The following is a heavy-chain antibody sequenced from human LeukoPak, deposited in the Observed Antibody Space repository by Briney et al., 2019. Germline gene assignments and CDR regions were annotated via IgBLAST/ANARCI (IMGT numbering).Heavy chain of an antibody. CDR2: INSDGSFT. J-gene: IGHJ5*02. CDR3: ARVQVLGTYDWFDP. CDR1: EFIFSNYW. D-gene: IGHD4/OR15-4a*01. Sequence: PGGSLRLSCAASEFIFSNYWMRWVRQAPGKGLVWVSRINSDGSFTSYADSVKGRFTISRDNAKNTLYLQMNSLRAEDTAIYYCARVQVLGTYDWFDPWGQGTLVTVSS. V-gene: IGHV3-74*01.